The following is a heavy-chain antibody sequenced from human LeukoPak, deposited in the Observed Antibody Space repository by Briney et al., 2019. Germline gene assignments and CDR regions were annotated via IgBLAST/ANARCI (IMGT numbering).Heavy chain of an antibody. CDR1: GFTFSSYA. J-gene: IGHJ3*02. CDR2: ISGSGGST. D-gene: IGHD6-19*01. Sequence: GGSLRLSCAASGFTFSSYAMSWVRQAPGEGLEWVSAISGSGGSTYYADSVKGRFTISRDNSKNTLYLQMNSLRAEDTAVYYCAKLKEQWLEGNAFDIWGQGTMVTVSS. V-gene: IGHV3-23*01. CDR3: AKLKEQWLEGNAFDI.